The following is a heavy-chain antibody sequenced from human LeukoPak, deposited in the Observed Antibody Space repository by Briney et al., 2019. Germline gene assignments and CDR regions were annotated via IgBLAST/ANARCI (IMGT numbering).Heavy chain of an antibody. J-gene: IGHJ4*02. V-gene: IGHV3-74*01. CDR1: EFTFSDHW. D-gene: IGHD1-26*01. CDR2: ISSDGISS. CDR3: AKDRDWELYDY. Sequence: GGSLRLSCAASEFTFSDHWMHWVRQSPGRRLWRGARISSDGISSSYADSVKGRFTISRENAKNTLYLQVNDLGADDTAIYYRAKDRDWELYDYWGQGTLVTVSS.